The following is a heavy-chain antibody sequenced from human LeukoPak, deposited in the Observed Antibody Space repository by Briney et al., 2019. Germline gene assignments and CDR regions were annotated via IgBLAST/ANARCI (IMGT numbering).Heavy chain of an antibody. J-gene: IGHJ4*02. V-gene: IGHV3-23*01. CDR2: ISGSGGST. CDR1: GFTFSSYA. Sequence: GGSLRLSCAASGFTFSSYAMSWVRQAPGKGLEWVSAISGSGGSTYYADSVKGRFTTSRDNTKNSLYLQMDSLRAEDTAVYYCAKDFYNWYYFDYWGQGTLVTVSS. CDR3: AKDFYNWYYFDY. D-gene: IGHD1-1*01.